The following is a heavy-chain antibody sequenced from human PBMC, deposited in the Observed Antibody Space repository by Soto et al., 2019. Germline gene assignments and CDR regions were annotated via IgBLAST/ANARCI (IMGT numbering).Heavy chain of an antibody. CDR3: ARDYDFWTYFDY. D-gene: IGHD3-3*01. CDR1: GFTFSSYG. Sequence: QVQLVESGGGVVQPGRSLRLSCAASGFTFSSYGMHWVRQAPGKGLERVAVIWYDGSNKYYADSVKGRFTISRDNSKNTLYLQMNSLRAEDTAVYYCARDYDFWTYFDYWGQGTLVTVSS. V-gene: IGHV3-33*01. CDR2: IWYDGSNK. J-gene: IGHJ4*02.